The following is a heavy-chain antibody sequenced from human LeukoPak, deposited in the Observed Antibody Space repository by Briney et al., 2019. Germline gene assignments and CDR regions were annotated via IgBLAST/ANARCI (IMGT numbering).Heavy chain of an antibody. Sequence: GGSLRLSCAASGFTFSSYSMNWVRQAPGKGLEWVSSISSSSSYIYYADSVKGRFTISRDNAKNSLYLQMNSLRAEDTAVYYCARDGSITMVRDYYYMDVWGKGTTVTVSS. J-gene: IGHJ6*03. V-gene: IGHV3-21*01. CDR1: GFTFSSYS. CDR3: ARDGSITMVRDYYYMDV. CDR2: ISSSSSYI. D-gene: IGHD3-10*01.